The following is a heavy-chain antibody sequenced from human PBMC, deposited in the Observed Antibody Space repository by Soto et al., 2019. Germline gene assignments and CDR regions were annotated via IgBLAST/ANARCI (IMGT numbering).Heavy chain of an antibody. D-gene: IGHD3-10*01. V-gene: IGHV1-8*01. Sequence: ASVKVSCKASGYTFTSYDINWVRQATGQGLEWMGWMNPNSGNTGYAQKFQGRVTMTRNTSISTAYMELSSLRSEDTAVYYCARDGVPVGTSGSFYDSWGQGTLVTVSS. CDR3: ARDGVPVGTSGSFYDS. CDR1: GYTFTSYD. CDR2: MNPNSGNT. J-gene: IGHJ4*02.